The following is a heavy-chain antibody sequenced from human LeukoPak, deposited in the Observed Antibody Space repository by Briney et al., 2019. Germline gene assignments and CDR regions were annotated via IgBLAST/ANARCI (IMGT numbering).Heavy chain of an antibody. CDR3: TTGSGVTIFVVVKSKNAFDI. CDR1: GGSFSGDY. CDR2: INHSGST. D-gene: IGHD3-3*01. Sequence: PSETLSLTCVVYGGSFSGDYWSWIRQPQGKGMEWMGEINHSGSTNYNPTLTSRSTISGDTSKNKYSLKLSSGTAAAAAVYYCTTGSGVTIFVVVKSKNAFDISGQGTMVTVSS. V-gene: IGHV4-34*01. J-gene: IGHJ3*02.